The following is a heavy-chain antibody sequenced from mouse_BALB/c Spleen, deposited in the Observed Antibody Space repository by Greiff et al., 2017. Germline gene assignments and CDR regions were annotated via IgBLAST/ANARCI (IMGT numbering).Heavy chain of an antibody. J-gene: IGHJ3*01. Sequence: EVQLQQSGPELVKPGASVKIPCKASGYTFTDYNMDWVKQSHGKSLEWIGDINPNNGGTIYNQKFKGKATLTVDKSSSTAYMELRSLTSEDTAVYYCARGAYYGNYWFAYWGQGTLVTVSA. CDR2: INPNNGGT. D-gene: IGHD2-10*01. V-gene: IGHV1-18*01. CDR3: ARGAYYGNYWFAY. CDR1: GYTFTDYN.